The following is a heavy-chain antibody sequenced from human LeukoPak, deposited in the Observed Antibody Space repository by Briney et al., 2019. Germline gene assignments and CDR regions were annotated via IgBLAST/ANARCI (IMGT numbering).Heavy chain of an antibody. Sequence: PGGSLRLSCAASGFTFSSYAVHWVRQAPGKGLEWVAVISHDGTNKYYADSVKGRFTISRDNAKTSLYLQLNSLRVEDTAFYYCARGSSFSNYWGQGTLVTVSS. V-gene: IGHV3-30*04. CDR3: ARGSSFSNY. CDR1: GFTFSSYA. CDR2: ISHDGTNK. D-gene: IGHD2-2*01. J-gene: IGHJ4*02.